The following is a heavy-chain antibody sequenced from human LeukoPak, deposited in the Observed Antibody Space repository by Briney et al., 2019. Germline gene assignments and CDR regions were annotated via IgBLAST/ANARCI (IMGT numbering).Heavy chain of an antibody. CDR1: GFTFSSYS. V-gene: IGHV3-48*02. Sequence: GGSLRLSCAASGFTFSSYSMNWVRQASGKGLEWVSYISSSSSTIYYADSVKGRFTISRDNAKNSLYLQMNSLRDEDTAVYYCARGNSGYDLNFDYWGQGTLVTVSS. D-gene: IGHD5-12*01. CDR3: ARGNSGYDLNFDY. J-gene: IGHJ4*02. CDR2: ISSSSSTI.